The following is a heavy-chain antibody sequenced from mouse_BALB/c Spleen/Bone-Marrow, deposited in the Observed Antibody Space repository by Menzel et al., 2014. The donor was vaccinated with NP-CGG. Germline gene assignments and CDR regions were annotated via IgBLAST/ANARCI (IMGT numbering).Heavy chain of an antibody. CDR1: GFNIKDYY. CDR3: ARGDGYAMDY. V-gene: IGHV14-1*02. Sequence: VQLQQPGAEIVRPGALVKLSCKASGFNIKDYYMQWVKQRPEQGLEWIGWIDPENGNTIYDPKFQGKASITAVTSSNTAYLQLSSLTSEDTAVYYCARGDGYAMDYWGQGTSVTVSS. J-gene: IGHJ4*01. CDR2: IDPENGNT.